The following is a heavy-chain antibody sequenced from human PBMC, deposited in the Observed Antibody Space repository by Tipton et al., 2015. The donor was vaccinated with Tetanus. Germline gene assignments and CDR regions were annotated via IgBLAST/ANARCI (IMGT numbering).Heavy chain of an antibody. J-gene: IGHJ4*02. CDR3: ARDERYGDYAY. Sequence: TLSLTCNVSGGSINTGDYYWSWIRQSPGKGLEWIGHVYYSGSTGYNPSLKSRVTISIDSSKNQFSLKLTSVTAADTAVYYCARDERYGDYAYWGQGALVTVSS. D-gene: IGHD4-17*01. CDR1: GGSINTGDYY. V-gene: IGHV4-30-4*01. CDR2: VYYSGST.